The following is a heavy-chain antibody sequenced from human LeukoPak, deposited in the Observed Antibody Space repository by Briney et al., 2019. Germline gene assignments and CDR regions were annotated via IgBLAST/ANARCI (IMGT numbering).Heavy chain of an antibody. CDR3: ARDSSGWYNYYYGMDV. CDR2: IYYSGST. J-gene: IGHJ6*02. D-gene: IGHD6-19*01. CDR1: GGSISSSSYY. Sequence: SETLSLTCTVSGGSISSSSYYWGWIRQPPGKGLEWIGSIYYSGSTYYNPSLKSRVTISVYTSKNQFSLKLSSVTAADTAVYYCARDSSGWYNYYYGMDVWGQGTTVTVSS. V-gene: IGHV4-39*07.